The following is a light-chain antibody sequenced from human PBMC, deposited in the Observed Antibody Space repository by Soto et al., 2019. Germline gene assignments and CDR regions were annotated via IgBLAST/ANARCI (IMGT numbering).Light chain of an antibody. CDR1: QSVLYSSKKNNY. V-gene: IGKV4-1*01. CDR3: QQCPATPLT. CDR2: GAK. Sequence: DFVVTPSPDAVTVSLGEGATITCKYSQSVLYSSKKNNYIAWYQQKPGKSPNLLIFGAKTLQSGVPSRFSGSGYGTDFTLTITTLEPEDVGIYYCQQCPATPLTFGQGTRLEIK. J-gene: IGKJ5*01.